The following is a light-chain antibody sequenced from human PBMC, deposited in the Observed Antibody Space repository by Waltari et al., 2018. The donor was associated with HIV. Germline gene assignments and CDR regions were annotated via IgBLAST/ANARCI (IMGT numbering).Light chain of an antibody. CDR2: SNN. V-gene: IGLV1-44*01. CDR1: SSTIGSNT. Sequence: QSVLTQPPSASGTPGQRVTISCSGSSSTIGSNTVDSYQQLPGTAPKLLIYSNNQRPSGVPDRFSGSKSGTSASLAISGLQSEDEADYYCAAWDDSLNGVVFGGGTKLTVL. CDR3: AAWDDSLNGVV. J-gene: IGLJ2*01.